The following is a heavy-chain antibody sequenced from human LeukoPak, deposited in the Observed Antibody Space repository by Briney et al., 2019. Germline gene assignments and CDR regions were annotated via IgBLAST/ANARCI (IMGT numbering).Heavy chain of an antibody. V-gene: IGHV4-59*11. CDR1: GGSISSHY. CDR3: ARTDFPYYMDV. J-gene: IGHJ6*03. CDR2: IYYSGST. Sequence: PSETQSLTCTVSGGSISSHYWSWIRQPPGKGLKWIGYIYYSGSTNYNPSLKSRVTISVDTSKNQFSLKLSSVTAADTAVYYCARTDFPYYMDVWGKGTTVTVSS.